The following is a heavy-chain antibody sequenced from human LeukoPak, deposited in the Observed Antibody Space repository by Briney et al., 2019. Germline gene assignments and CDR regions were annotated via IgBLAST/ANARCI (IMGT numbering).Heavy chain of an antibody. V-gene: IGHV4-39*07. J-gene: IGHJ5*02. CDR2: IYYSGIT. Sequence: SETLSLTCTVSGGSISSSSYYWGWIRQPPGKGLEWIGSIYYSGITYYNPSLKSRVTISVDTSKNQFSLKLSSVTAADTAVYYCARVTAVPYNWFDPWGQGTLVTVSS. CDR1: GGSISSSSYY. D-gene: IGHD6-19*01. CDR3: ARVTAVPYNWFDP.